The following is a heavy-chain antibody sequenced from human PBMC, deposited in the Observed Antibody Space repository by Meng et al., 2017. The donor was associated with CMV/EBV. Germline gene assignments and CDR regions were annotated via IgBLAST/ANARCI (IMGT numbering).Heavy chain of an antibody. Sequence: ASVKVSCKASGYTFTSYYIHWVRQAPGQGLEWMGIINPSGGSTSYAQKFQGRVTMTRDTSTSTVYMELSSLRSEDTAVYYCARAEGLLISYYYYGMDVWGQGTTVTVSS. J-gene: IGHJ6*02. CDR2: INPSGGST. CDR1: GYTFTSYY. D-gene: IGHD2/OR15-2a*01. CDR3: ARAEGLLISYYYYGMDV. V-gene: IGHV1-46*01.